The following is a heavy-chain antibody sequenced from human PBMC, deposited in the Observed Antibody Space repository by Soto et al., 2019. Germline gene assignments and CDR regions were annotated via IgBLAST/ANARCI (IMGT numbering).Heavy chain of an antibody. Sequence: EVQLVDSGGGLVQPGGSLRRSCAASGFIFSNYVMSWVRQAPGKGLEWVSSISDSGGTSYYADSVKGRFTISRDNSKNPLYLQMNSLRAEDTAIYYCAKRPRALLTFDYWGQGTLVTVSS. CDR2: ISDSGGTS. CDR1: GFIFSNYV. J-gene: IGHJ4*02. V-gene: IGHV3-23*04. CDR3: AKRPRALLTFDY. D-gene: IGHD1-26*01.